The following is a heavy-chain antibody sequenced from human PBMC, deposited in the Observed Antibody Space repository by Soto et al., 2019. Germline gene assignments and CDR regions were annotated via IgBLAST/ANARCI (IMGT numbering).Heavy chain of an antibody. D-gene: IGHD5-12*01. CDR2: IWYDGSNK. CDR1: GFNFRNYG. V-gene: IGHV3-33*01. CDR3: ARLYTWIMDY. Sequence: QVQLVESGGGVVPPGRSVRLSCAASGFNFRNYGMHWVRQAPGKGLEWVAIIWYDGSNKYYADSVKGRFTISRDNSKNTLYLQIDSLSAEDTAVYYCARLYTWIMDYWGQGIMVTVSS. J-gene: IGHJ4*02.